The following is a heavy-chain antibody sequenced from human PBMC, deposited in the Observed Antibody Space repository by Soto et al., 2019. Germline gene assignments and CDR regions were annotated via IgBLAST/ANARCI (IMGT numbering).Heavy chain of an antibody. Sequence: SETLSLTCTVSGGSVSSGSYYWSWIRQPAGKGLEWIGRIYTSGSTNYNPSLKSRVTMSVDTSKNQFSLKLSSVTAADTAVYYCARDPGYCSSTSCYRWFDPWGQGTLVTVSS. CDR2: IYTSGST. CDR1: GGSVSSGSYY. V-gene: IGHV4-61*02. CDR3: ARDPGYCSSTSCYRWFDP. J-gene: IGHJ5*02. D-gene: IGHD2-2*02.